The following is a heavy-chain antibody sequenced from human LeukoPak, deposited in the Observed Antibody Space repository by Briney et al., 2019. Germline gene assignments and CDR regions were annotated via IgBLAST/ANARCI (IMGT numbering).Heavy chain of an antibody. Sequence: AGTLRLSCEASRFTFSSYSINWVRQAPSKRLGWFTCISSSSVYIYYADSVKGRFTISRDNTKNSLYLQMNSLRAEDTAVYYCARAFGQGTKYYFDYWGQGTLVTVSS. CDR1: RFTFSSYS. V-gene: IGHV3-21*01. D-gene: IGHD3-16*01. CDR2: ISSSSVYI. CDR3: ARAFGQGTKYYFDY. J-gene: IGHJ4*02.